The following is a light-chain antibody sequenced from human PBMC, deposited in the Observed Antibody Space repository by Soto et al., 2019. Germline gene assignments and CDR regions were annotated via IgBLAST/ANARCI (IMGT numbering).Light chain of an antibody. CDR3: QQRSNWPLT. V-gene: IGKV3-11*01. CDR1: QSVGNN. J-gene: IGKJ4*01. CDR2: DAS. Sequence: EIVLTQSPATLSVSPGERATLSCRASQSVGNNFAWYQQKPGQAPRLLIYDASNRATGIPARFSGSGSGTDFTLTISSLEPEDFAIYYCQQRSNWPLTFGGGTKVEIK.